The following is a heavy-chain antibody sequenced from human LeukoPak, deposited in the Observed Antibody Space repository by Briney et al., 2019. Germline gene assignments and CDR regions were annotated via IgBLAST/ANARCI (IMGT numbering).Heavy chain of an antibody. Sequence: TGGSLRLSCAASGFTFSSYWMSWVRQAPGKGLEWVANIKQDGSEKYYVDSVKGRFTISRDNAKNSLYLQMNSLRAEDTAVYYCARDRRYCSGGSCYSEGRDYWGQGTLVTVSS. CDR3: ARDRRYCSGGSCYSEGRDY. CDR2: IKQDGSEK. V-gene: IGHV3-7*01. D-gene: IGHD2-15*01. J-gene: IGHJ4*02. CDR1: GFTFSSYW.